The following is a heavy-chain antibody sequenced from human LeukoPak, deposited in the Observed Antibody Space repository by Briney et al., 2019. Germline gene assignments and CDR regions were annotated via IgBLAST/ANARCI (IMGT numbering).Heavy chain of an antibody. Sequence: EPSETLSLTCTVPGGSISACYWSWIRQPPGKGLEWIGFISGCGSSNYNPSLKSRVTQSLDMSTNQFSLRLSSMTAEDTAVYHCAGDKNNIKWSFYWGQGTLVTVSS. CDR2: ISGCGSS. CDR1: GGSISACY. D-gene: IGHD2-15*01. J-gene: IGHJ4*02. V-gene: IGHV4-4*09. CDR3: AGDKNNIKWSFY.